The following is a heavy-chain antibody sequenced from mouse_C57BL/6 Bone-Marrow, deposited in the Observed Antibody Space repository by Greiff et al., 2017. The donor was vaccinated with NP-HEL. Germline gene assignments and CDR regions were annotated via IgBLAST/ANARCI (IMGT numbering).Heavy chain of an antibody. CDR1: GYAFSSSW. D-gene: IGHD1-1*01. J-gene: IGHJ1*03. Sequence: QVQLQQSGPELVKPGASVKISCKASGYAFSSSWMNWVKQRPGKGLEWIGRIYPGDGDTNYNGKFKGKATLTEDKSSSTAYMQLSSLTSEDSAVYFGAGAVYYGRTTYWYFDVWGTGTTVTVSS. V-gene: IGHV1-82*01. CDR2: IYPGDGDT. CDR3: AGAVYYGRTTYWYFDV.